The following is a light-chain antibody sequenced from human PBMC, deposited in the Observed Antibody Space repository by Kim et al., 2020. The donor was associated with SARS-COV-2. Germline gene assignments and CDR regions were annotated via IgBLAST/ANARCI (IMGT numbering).Light chain of an antibody. CDR1: QSVSSS. CDR2: GAF. CDR3: QQYNNWPLFT. Sequence: SPGERATLSCRASQSVSSSLAWYQLKPGQAPRLLIYGAFTRATGIPARFSGSGSGTEFTLTISSLQSEDFAVYYCQQYNNWPLFTFGPGTKVDIK. V-gene: IGKV3-15*01. J-gene: IGKJ3*01.